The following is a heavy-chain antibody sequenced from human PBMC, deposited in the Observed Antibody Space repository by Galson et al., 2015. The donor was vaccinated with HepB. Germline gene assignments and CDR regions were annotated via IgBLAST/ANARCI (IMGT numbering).Heavy chain of an antibody. Sequence: SLRLSCAGSGFNFGDYGVTWFRQATGKGLDWIGFIRSKTYGATTEYAASVRGRFTISRDDYKATAYLQMNSLEAEDTALYYCARYRHTLNWPKSHWFDPWGQGTLVTVSS. CDR3: ARYRHTLNWPKSHWFDP. CDR2: IRSKTYGATT. D-gene: IGHD1-26*01. J-gene: IGHJ5*02. V-gene: IGHV3-49*03. CDR1: GFNFGDYG.